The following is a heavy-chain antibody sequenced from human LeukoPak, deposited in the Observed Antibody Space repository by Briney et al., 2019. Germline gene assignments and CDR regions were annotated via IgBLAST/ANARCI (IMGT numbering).Heavy chain of an antibody. Sequence: QPGGSLRLSCAASGFTFSSYTMSWVRQAPGKGLEWVSTITISDGNTYYADSVKGRFTVSRDNSKNTLFLQMNSLRAEDTAVYYCAKDGGLWVSAHWGDSWGRGTLVTVSS. D-gene: IGHD7-27*01. V-gene: IGHV3-23*01. CDR1: GFTFSSYT. CDR3: AKDGGLWVSAHWGDS. CDR2: ITISDGNT. J-gene: IGHJ4*02.